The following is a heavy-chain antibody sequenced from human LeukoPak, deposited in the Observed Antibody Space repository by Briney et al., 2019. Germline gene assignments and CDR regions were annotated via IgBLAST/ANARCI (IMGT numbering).Heavy chain of an antibody. CDR3: VFIRSGWSILY. CDR1: GYTFTSYD. V-gene: IGHV7-4-1*02. Sequence: ASVKVSCKASGYTFTSYDINWVRQAPGQGLEWMGWINTKTGNPTYAQGFTGRFVFSLDTSVSTAYLQISTLKAEDTALYYCVFIRSGWSILYWGQGTLVTVSS. D-gene: IGHD6-19*01. J-gene: IGHJ4*02. CDR2: INTKTGNP.